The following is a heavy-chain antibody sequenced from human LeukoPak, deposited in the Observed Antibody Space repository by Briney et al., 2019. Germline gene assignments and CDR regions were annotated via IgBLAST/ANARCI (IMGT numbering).Heavy chain of an antibody. CDR1: GFTFSTYG. CDR2: ISYDGNNK. J-gene: IGHJ5*02. V-gene: IGHV3-30*18. D-gene: IGHD6-13*01. Sequence: GGSLRLSCAASGFTFSTYGMHWARQAPGKGLEWVAVISYDGNNKYYADSVKGRFTISRDNSKNTLYLQMNSLRAEDTAVYYCAKKPQQLVNWFDPWGQGTLVTVSS. CDR3: AKKPQQLVNWFDP.